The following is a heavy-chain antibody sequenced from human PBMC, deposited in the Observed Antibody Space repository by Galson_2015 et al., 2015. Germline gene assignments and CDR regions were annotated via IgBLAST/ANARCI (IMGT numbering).Heavy chain of an antibody. Sequence: SLRLSCAASGFTFSNAWMSWVRQAPGKGLEWVGRIKSKTDGGTTDYAAPVKGRFTISRDDSKNTLYLQMNSLKTEDTAVYYCTTVSGGLRFGELLSDREYYYYYMDVWGKGTTVTVSS. CDR3: TTVSGGLRFGELLSDREYYYYYMDV. J-gene: IGHJ6*03. D-gene: IGHD3-10*01. V-gene: IGHV3-15*01. CDR2: IKSKTDGGTT. CDR1: GFTFSNAW.